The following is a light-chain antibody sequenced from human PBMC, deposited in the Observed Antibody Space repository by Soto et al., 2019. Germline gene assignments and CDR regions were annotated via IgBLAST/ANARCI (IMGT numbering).Light chain of an antibody. J-gene: IGKJ4*01. CDR2: DAS. CDR1: QRINNF. V-gene: IGKV3-11*01. Sequence: ETVLTQSPATLSLSPGERATLSCRASQRINNFLAWYQQRPGQAPRLLIYDASNRATGIPARFSGSGSGTDFTLTISSLEPEDFAVYYCQQRSYWPLTFGGGTKVE. CDR3: QQRSYWPLT.